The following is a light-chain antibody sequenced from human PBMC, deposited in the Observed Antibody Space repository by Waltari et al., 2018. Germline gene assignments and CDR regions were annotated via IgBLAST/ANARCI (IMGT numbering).Light chain of an antibody. Sequence: DIQMTQSPSTLSASVGDRVTFTCRASESIGTSLAWYQQKSGQPPKLLIYWASTRESGVPDRFSGSGSGTEFTLTISSLQAADVAVYYCQQCYSTPYTFGQGTKLEIK. CDR1: ESIGTS. J-gene: IGKJ2*01. CDR2: WAS. CDR3: QQCYSTPYT. V-gene: IGKV4-1*01.